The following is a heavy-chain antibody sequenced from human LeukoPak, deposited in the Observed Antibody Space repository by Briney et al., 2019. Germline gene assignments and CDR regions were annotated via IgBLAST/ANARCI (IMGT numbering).Heavy chain of an antibody. V-gene: IGHV3-30*04. Sequence: GGSLRLSCAASGLTFSSYAMHWVRQAPGKGLEWVAVISYDGSNKCYADSVKGRFTISRDNSKNTLYLQMNSLRAEDTAVYYCARDHGDTAILPWGQGTLVTVSS. CDR1: GLTFSSYA. CDR3: ARDHGDTAILP. J-gene: IGHJ5*02. CDR2: ISYDGSNK. D-gene: IGHD5-18*01.